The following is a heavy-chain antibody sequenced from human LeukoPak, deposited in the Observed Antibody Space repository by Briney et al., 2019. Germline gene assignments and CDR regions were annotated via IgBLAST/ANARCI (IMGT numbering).Heavy chain of an antibody. CDR3: ANQNYGSGSYYIDY. V-gene: IGHV3-30*18. CDR1: GFTFSSYG. CDR2: ISYDGSNK. J-gene: IGHJ4*02. D-gene: IGHD3-10*01. Sequence: GGSLRLSCAASGFTFSSYGMHWVRQAPGKGLEWVAVISYDGSNKYYADSVKGRFTISRDNSKNTLYLQMNSLRAEDTAVYYCANQNYGSGSYYIDYWGQGTLVTVSS.